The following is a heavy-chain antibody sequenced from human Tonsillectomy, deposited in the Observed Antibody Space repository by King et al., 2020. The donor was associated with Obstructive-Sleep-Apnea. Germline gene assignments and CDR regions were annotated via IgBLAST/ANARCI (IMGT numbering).Heavy chain of an antibody. J-gene: IGHJ6*02. V-gene: IGHV4-39*07. D-gene: IGHD3-22*01. CDR1: GGSISNDYYY. Sequence: LQLQESGPGLVKPSETLSLTCTVSGGSISNDYYYWAWIRQPPGKGLEWIGSIFYSGSTYYNPSLKSRVTLSVDTSKNQFSLKLSSVTAADTAVYYCAREDFEDNYDSSDSPKGGLDVWGQGTTVTVSS. CDR3: AREDFEDNYDSSDSPKGGLDV. CDR2: IFYSGST.